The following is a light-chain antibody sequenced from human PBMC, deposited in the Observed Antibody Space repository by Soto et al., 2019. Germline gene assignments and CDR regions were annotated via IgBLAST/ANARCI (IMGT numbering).Light chain of an antibody. J-gene: IGLJ1*01. Sequence: ALTQPASVSGSLGQSITISCSGTSSDVGAYNYVSWYQQYPGKAPKLMIYHVTDRPSGVSNRFSGSKSGNTASLTISGLQAEDEADYYCCSYTTSNTFVFGTGTKVTVL. CDR3: CSYTTSNTFV. CDR2: HVT. CDR1: SSDVGAYNY. V-gene: IGLV2-14*01.